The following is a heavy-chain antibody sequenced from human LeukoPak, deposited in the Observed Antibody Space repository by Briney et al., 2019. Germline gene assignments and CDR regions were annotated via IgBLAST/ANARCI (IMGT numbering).Heavy chain of an antibody. CDR1: GYFISSGYY. D-gene: IGHD6-13*01. CDR2: IYHSGST. Sequence: PSETLSLTCTVSGYFISSGYYWGWIRQPPGKGLEWIGSIYHSGSTYYNPSLKSRVTISVDTSKNQFSLKLSSVTAADTAVYYCARLPIYSSSWQSSHDAFDIWGQGTMVTVSS. J-gene: IGHJ3*02. CDR3: ARLPIYSSSWQSSHDAFDI. V-gene: IGHV4-38-2*02.